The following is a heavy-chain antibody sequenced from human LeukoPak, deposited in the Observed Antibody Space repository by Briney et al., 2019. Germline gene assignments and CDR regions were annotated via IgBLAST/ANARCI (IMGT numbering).Heavy chain of an antibody. CDR3: TRRLDD. CDR2: IKHDESEK. CDR1: GFSFNSDW. Sequence: GGSLRLSCAASGFSFNSDWMDWVRQAPGKGLEWVANIKHDESEKNYLDSVKGRFTISRVNAQNSLYLQMNGLRVEDTAVYYCTRRLDDWGQGTLVTVSS. J-gene: IGHJ4*02. D-gene: IGHD3-16*01. V-gene: IGHV3-7*01.